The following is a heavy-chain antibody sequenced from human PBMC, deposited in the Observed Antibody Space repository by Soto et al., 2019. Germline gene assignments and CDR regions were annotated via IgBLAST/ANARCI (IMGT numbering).Heavy chain of an antibody. CDR1: GDTFTDYY. CDR2: VNPSGGHT. J-gene: IGHJ4*02. V-gene: IGHV1-46*01. Sequence: QVQLMQSGAEVKKPGASVKVSCKASGDTFTDYYIHWVRQAPGQGLEWMGTVNPSGGHTTYAQHFLGRVTMPRATSTSTLNMELTSLTSDDTAIYYCARGGHVVVVTAALDYWGQGTLVTVSS. CDR3: ARGGHVVVVTAALDY. D-gene: IGHD2-21*02.